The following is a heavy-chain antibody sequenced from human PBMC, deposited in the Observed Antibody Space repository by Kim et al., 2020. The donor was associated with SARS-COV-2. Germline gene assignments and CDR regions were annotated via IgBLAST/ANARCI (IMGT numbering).Heavy chain of an antibody. CDR1: GFTFSNYA. CDR3: AKGPPMTSVTTFLDY. Sequence: GGSLRLSCTASGFTFSNYAMSWVRQAPGKGLEWVSGMSGSGGNTYYADSVKGRFTISRDNSKNTLFLQMNSLRAEDTAVYHCAKGPPMTSVTTFLDYWGQGTLVTVSS. D-gene: IGHD4-17*01. CDR2: MSGSGGNT. V-gene: IGHV3-23*01. J-gene: IGHJ4*02.